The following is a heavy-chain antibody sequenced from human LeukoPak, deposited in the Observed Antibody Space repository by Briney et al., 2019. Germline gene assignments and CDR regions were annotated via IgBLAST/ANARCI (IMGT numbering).Heavy chain of an antibody. CDR1: GGTFSSYA. CDR2: IIPIFGIA. Sequence: SVKVSCKASGGTFSSYAISWVRQAPGQGLEWMGRIIPIFGIANYAQKFQGRVTITADKSTSTAYMELSSLRSEDTAVYYCARTNDYYYDSSGYIDYWGQGPLVTVSS. D-gene: IGHD3-22*01. CDR3: ARTNDYYYDSSGYIDY. J-gene: IGHJ4*02. V-gene: IGHV1-69*04.